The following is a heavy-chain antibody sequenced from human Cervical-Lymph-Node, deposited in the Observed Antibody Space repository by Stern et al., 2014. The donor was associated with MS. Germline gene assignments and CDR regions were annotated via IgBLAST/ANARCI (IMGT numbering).Heavy chain of an antibody. V-gene: IGHV3-74*02. D-gene: IGHD1-1*01. Sequence: EVQLVESGGGIVQPGGSLMISCVASGFNFRTYWMHWVRQGPGKGLEWVSRINGDGTVSAYADSVRGRFTISRNNANNTMSLQLNNLRVEDTASYYCASAYRASWGQGTLVTVST. CDR3: ASAYRAS. CDR1: GFNFRTYW. CDR2: INGDGTVS. J-gene: IGHJ4*02.